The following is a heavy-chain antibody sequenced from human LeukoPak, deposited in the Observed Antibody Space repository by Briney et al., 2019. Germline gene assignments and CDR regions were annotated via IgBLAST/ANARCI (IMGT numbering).Heavy chain of an antibody. CDR2: ISGSGRTI. CDR3: AIEGLWYHGPDATFPYDY. J-gene: IGHJ4*02. Sequence: GGSLRLSCTASEFTFNDYYMSWIRQAPGKGLEWVSHISGSGRTISYADSVKGRFTISKANSKNSLSLQMNCLRSDDTAVYYCAIEGLWYHGPDATFPYDYWGEGTLVTVSS. V-gene: IGHV3-11*01. CDR1: EFTFNDYY. D-gene: IGHD3-10*01.